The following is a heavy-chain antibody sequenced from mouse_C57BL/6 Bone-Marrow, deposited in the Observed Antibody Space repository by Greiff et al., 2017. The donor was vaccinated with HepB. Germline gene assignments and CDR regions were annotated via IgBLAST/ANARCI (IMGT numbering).Heavy chain of an antibody. V-gene: IGHV1-82*01. CDR3: AREGVYYGSGAFAY. CDR2: IYPGDGDT. J-gene: IGHJ3*01. D-gene: IGHD1-1*01. CDR1: GYAFSSSW. Sequence: QVQLQQSGPELVKPGASVKISCKASGYAFSSSWMNWVKQRPGKGLEWIGRIYPGDGDTNYNGKFKGKATLTADKSSSTAYMQLSSLTSEDSAVSFCAREGVYYGSGAFAYWGQGTLVTVSA.